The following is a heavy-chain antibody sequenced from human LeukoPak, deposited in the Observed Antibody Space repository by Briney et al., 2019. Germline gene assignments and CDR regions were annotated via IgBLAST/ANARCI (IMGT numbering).Heavy chain of an antibody. V-gene: IGHV3-30*02. CDR1: GFTFSNYG. D-gene: IGHD3-22*01. CDR2: IRFDGSNK. J-gene: IGHJ4*02. CDR3: ARLKRNGYYDSSGYYYFDY. Sequence: LPGGSLRLSCAASGFTFSNYGVHWVRQAPGKGLEWVSFIRFDGSNKYYADSVKGRFTISRDSSKNTLYLQMNSLRAEDTAVYYCARLKRNGYYDSSGYYYFDYWGQGTLVTVSS.